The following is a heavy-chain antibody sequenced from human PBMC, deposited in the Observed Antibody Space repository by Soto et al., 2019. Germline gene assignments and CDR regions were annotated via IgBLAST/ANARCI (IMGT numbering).Heavy chain of an antibody. V-gene: IGHV3-74*01. CDR3: AYYGSGSRIDY. D-gene: IGHD3-10*01. J-gene: IGHJ4*02. CDR2: INPFDGSST. Sequence: ASGYIFTSYYIHWVRQAPGQGLEWMGWINPFDGSSTSYADSVKGRFTISRDNAKNTLYLQMNSLRAEDTAVYYCAYYGSGSRIDYWGQGTLVTVSS. CDR1: GYIFTSYY.